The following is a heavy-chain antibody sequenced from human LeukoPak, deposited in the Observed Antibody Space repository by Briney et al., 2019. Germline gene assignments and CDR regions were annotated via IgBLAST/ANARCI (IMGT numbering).Heavy chain of an antibody. D-gene: IGHD2-2*02. CDR2: MNPNSGNT. CDR3: ARGGYCSSTSCYMRSPFDP. J-gene: IGHJ5*02. V-gene: IGHV1-8*03. Sequence: VASVKVSCKDSGYTFTSYDINWVRQATGQGLEWMGWMNPNSGNTGYAQKLQGRVTITRDTSISTAYMELSSLRSEDTAVYYCARGGYCSSTSCYMRSPFDPWGQGTLVTVSS. CDR1: GYTFTSYD.